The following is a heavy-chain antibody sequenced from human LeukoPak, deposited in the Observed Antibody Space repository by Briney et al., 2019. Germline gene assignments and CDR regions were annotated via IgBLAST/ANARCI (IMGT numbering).Heavy chain of an antibody. CDR1: GFTFSSYG. V-gene: IGHV3-30*18. J-gene: IGHJ4*02. CDR2: ISYDGSNK. D-gene: IGHD1-1*01. Sequence: PGRSLRLSCAASGFTFSSYGMHWVRQAPGKGLEWVAVISYDGSNKYYADSVKGRFTISRDNSKNTLYLQMNSLRAEDTAVYYCAKGYNWNDYWGQGTLVTVSS. CDR3: AKGYNWNDY.